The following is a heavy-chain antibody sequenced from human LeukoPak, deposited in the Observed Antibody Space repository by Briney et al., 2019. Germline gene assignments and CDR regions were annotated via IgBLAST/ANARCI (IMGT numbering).Heavy chain of an antibody. V-gene: IGHV4-31*03. CDR1: GGSISSGGYY. CDR2: IYYSGST. CDR3: ARDLGFGDHYFDY. J-gene: IGHJ4*02. D-gene: IGHD3-10*01. Sequence: SETLSLTCTVSGGSISSGGYYWSWIRQHPGKGLEWIGYIYYSGSTYYNPSLKSRVTISVDTSKNQFSLKLSSVTAADTAVYYCARDLGFGDHYFDYWGQGTLVTVSS.